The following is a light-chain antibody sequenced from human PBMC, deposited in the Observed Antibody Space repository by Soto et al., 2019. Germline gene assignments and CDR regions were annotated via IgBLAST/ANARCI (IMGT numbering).Light chain of an antibody. CDR3: EKYKSYST. J-gene: IGKJ1*01. CDR1: QSIGRW. CDR2: DAS. Sequence: DIQMTQSPSTLSASVGDRVTITCRASQSIGRWLTWYQQKPGKAPKVLIYDASSLESGVPSRFSGRGSGTEFTLTISSLQPHDSATYYCEKYKSYSTFGQGTKVDIK. V-gene: IGKV1-5*01.